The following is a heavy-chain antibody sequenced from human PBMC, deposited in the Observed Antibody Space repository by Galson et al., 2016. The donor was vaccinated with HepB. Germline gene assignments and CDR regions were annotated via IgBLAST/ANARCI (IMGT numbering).Heavy chain of an antibody. CDR2: SYYTGST. CDR3: ARVGYYGSGRAYCFDQ. V-gene: IGHV4-61*01. Sequence: ETLSLTCTVSGGTVSDGSYSWSWIRQPPGKALEWIGFSYYTGSTSYNPSLKSRVTISVDRSKNQFSLNLRSATAADTALYHCARVGYYGSGRAYCFDQWGQGTRVVVSS. D-gene: IGHD3-10*01. J-gene: IGHJ4*02. CDR1: GGTVSDGSYS.